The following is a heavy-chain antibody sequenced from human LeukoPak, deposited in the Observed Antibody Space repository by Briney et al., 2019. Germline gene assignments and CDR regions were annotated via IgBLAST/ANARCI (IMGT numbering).Heavy chain of an antibody. CDR2: IYPGGSDT. V-gene: IGHV5-51*01. CDR3: ARLVVPAATAPNWFDP. CDR1: GYSFTSYW. J-gene: IGHJ5*02. Sequence: GESLEISCKGSGYSFTSYWIGWVRQMPGKGLEWMGIIYPGGSDTRYSPSFQGQVTISADKSISTAYLQWSSLKASDTAMYYCARLVVPAATAPNWFDPWGQGTLVTVSS. D-gene: IGHD2-2*01.